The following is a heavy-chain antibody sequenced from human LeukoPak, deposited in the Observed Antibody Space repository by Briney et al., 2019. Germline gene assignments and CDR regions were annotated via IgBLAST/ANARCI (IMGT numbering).Heavy chain of an antibody. CDR2: IYYSQST. CDR3: ARHPRFPTPVGMDV. D-gene: IGHD2-21*01. V-gene: IGHV4-31*03. J-gene: IGHJ6*02. CDR1: GGSISSGGDY. Sequence: PSQTLSLTCTVSGGSISSGGDYWRWIRQHPGKGLEWIGYIYYSQSTYYNPSPKSRVTISVDTSKNQFSLKLRSVTAADTAVYYCARHPRFPTPVGMDVWGQGTTVTVSS.